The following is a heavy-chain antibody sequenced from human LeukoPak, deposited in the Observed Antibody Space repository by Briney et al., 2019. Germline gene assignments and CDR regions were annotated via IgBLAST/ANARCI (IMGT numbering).Heavy chain of an antibody. CDR3: ARDRDYYDSSGYDY. Sequence: ASVKVSCKASGYTFTGYYMHWVRQAPGQGLEWVGWINPNSGGTNYAQKFQGRVTMTRDTSISTAYMELSRLRSDDTAVYYCARDRDYYDSSGYDYWGQGTLVTVSS. J-gene: IGHJ4*02. CDR1: GYTFTGYY. D-gene: IGHD3-22*01. V-gene: IGHV1-2*02. CDR2: INPNSGGT.